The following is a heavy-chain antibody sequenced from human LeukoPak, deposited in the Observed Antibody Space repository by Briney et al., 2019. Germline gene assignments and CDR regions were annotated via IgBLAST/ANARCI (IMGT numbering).Heavy chain of an antibody. V-gene: IGHV3-30-3*01. CDR1: GFTFSSYA. CDR3: ARATYYWGPYGV. J-gene: IGHJ4*02. CDR2: ISYDGSNK. Sequence: GGSLRLSCAASGFTFSSYAMHWVRQAPGKGLEWVAVISYDGSNKYYADSVKGRFTISRDNSKNTLYLQMNSLRAEDTAVYYCARATYYWGPYGVWGQGTLVTVSS. D-gene: IGHD3-10*01.